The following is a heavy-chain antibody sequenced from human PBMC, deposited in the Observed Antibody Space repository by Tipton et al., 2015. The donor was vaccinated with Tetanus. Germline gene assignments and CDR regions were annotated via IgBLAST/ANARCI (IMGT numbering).Heavy chain of an antibody. V-gene: IGHV3-74*01. D-gene: IGHD1-26*01. J-gene: IGHJ4*02. CDR2: INSDGSST. CDR3: ARDGPQVGAALDY. CDR1: GFTFSSYW. Sequence: SLRLSCAASGFTFSSYWMKWVRQAPGKGLEWVSRINSDGSSTSYADSVRGRFTISRDNAKNTLYLQMNSLRAEDTAVYYCARDGPQVGAALDYWGQGTLVTVSS.